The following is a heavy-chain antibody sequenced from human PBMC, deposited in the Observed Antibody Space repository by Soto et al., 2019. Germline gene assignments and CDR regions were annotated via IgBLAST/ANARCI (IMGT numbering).Heavy chain of an antibody. V-gene: IGHV2-5*02. CDR3: ARRLAVTNSFDF. CDR2: IYWDDDK. Sequence: QITLKESGPTLVKPTQTLTLTCSFSGFSLSTTAVGVGWIRQPPGKALEWLALIYWDDDKRYSPSLNSRLTIXKXXSKNQVVLTMTNMDPVDTATYYCARRLAVTNSFDFWGQGTLVTVSS. CDR1: GFSLSTTAVG. D-gene: IGHD4-17*01. J-gene: IGHJ4*02.